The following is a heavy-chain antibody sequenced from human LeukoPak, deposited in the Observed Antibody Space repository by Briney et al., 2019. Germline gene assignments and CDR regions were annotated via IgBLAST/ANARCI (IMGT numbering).Heavy chain of an antibody. J-gene: IGHJ4*02. CDR3: ASFDYDSSGYMFDY. CDR1: GYTFTSYY. D-gene: IGHD3-22*01. Sequence: GESLKISCKGSGYTFTSYYMHWVRQAPGQGLEWMGIINPSGGSTSYAQKFQGRVTMTRDMSTSTVYMELSSLRSEDTAVYYCASFDYDSSGYMFDYWGQGTLVTVSS. CDR2: INPSGGST. V-gene: IGHV1-46*01.